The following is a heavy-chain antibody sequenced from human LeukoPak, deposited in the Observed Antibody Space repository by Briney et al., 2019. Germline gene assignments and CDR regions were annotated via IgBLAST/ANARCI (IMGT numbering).Heavy chain of an antibody. Sequence: PGGPLRLSCAASAFSLNAYNMNWVRQAPGKGLEWVSSISYTGTYIHYADSVKGRFTISRDNAQNSLYLQMNSLRAEDTAIYYCVRDRGTYRPIDYWGQGTLVTVSS. CDR2: ISYTGTYI. J-gene: IGHJ4*02. CDR1: AFSLNAYN. CDR3: VRDRGTYRPIDY. D-gene: IGHD1-26*01. V-gene: IGHV3-21*04.